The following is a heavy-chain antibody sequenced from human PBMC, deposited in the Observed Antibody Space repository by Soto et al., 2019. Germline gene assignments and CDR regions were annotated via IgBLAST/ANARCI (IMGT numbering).Heavy chain of an antibody. Sequence: QSGGSLRLSCAASGFTFYNYAMYWVRQAPGKGLEWVSTIDYDGVNKHCADSVKGRFTVSRDNSKDTVDLQMNSLRAEDTAVYYCAKPTSGYSGYARSWDYWGQGT. J-gene: IGHJ4*02. CDR3: AKPTSGYSGYARSWDY. CDR2: IDYDGVNK. D-gene: IGHD5-12*01. CDR1: GFTFYNYA. V-gene: IGHV3-23*01.